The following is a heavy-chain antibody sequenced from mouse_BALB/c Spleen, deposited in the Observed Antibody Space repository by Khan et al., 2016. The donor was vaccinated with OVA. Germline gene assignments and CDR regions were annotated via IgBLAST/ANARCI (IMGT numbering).Heavy chain of an antibody. J-gene: IGHJ1*01. CDR1: GFTFTNYG. CDR2: INTYTGEP. D-gene: IGHD6-2*01. Sequence: QIQLVQSGPELKKPGETVKISCKASGFTFTNYGMTWVKQAPGKDLKWMGWINTYTGEPTYGDDFKGRFVLSLETSASTAYLQISNLINEDMATYFCARISSYWYSDFWGAGTTVTVSS. CDR3: ARISSYWYSDF. V-gene: IGHV9-1*02.